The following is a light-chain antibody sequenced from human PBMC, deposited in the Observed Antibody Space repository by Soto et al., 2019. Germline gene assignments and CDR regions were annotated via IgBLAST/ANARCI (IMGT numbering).Light chain of an antibody. CDR2: ENN. CDR3: QAYDSSLSGYV. CDR1: SSNIGAGYE. Sequence: QSVLTQPPSVSEAPGQRVTISCTGSSSNIGAGYEAHWYQQVPGTAPKLLIYENNNRPSGVPDRFAGSKSGTSASLAITGLQAEHVAEYYCQAYDSSLSGYVFGTGTKLTVL. V-gene: IGLV1-40*01. J-gene: IGLJ1*01.